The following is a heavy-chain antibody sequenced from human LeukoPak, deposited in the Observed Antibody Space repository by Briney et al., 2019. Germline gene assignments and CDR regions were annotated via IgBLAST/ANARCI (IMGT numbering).Heavy chain of an antibody. Sequence: PGGSLRLSCAASGFTFSSYGMHWVRQAPGKGLEWEAVIWYDGSNKYYADSVKGRFTISRDNSKNTLYLQMNSLRAEDTAVYYCAREALRYFDWLSSKWFDPWGQGTLVTVSS. V-gene: IGHV3-33*01. CDR2: IWYDGSNK. CDR3: AREALRYFDWLSSKWFDP. CDR1: GFTFSSYG. J-gene: IGHJ5*02. D-gene: IGHD3-9*01.